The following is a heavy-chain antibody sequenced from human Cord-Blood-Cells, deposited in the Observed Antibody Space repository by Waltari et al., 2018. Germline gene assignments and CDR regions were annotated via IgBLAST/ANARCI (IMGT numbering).Heavy chain of an antibody. CDR2: INHSGST. CDR1: GGSSTGDY. J-gene: IGHJ3*02. CDR3: ASTCEGTAMVTFGAFDI. V-gene: IGHV4-34*01. Sequence: QVQLQQWGAGLLKPSETLSLTCAVSGGSSTGDYCRWIRQPPGKGLEWIGEINHSGSTNYNPSLKSRVTISVDTSKNQFSLKLSSVTAADTAVYYCASTCEGTAMVTFGAFDIWGQGTMVTVSS. D-gene: IGHD5-18*01.